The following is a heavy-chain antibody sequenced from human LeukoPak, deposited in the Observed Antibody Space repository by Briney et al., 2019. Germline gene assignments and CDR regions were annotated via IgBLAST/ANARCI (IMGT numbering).Heavy chain of an antibody. CDR2: ISWNSGSI. CDR3: ARGQYQLLYYFDY. J-gene: IGHJ4*02. D-gene: IGHD2-2*01. Sequence: PGRSVRLSRAASGFTFDDYAMHWVRQAPGKGLEWVSGISWNSGSIGYADSVKGRFTISRDNAKNSLYLQMNSLRAEDTALYYCARGQYQLLYYFDYWGQGTLVTVSS. V-gene: IGHV3-9*01. CDR1: GFTFDDYA.